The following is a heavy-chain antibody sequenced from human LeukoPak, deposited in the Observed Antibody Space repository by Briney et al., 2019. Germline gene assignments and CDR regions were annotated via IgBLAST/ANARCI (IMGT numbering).Heavy chain of an antibody. J-gene: IGHJ4*02. CDR2: FYYSGSI. CDR3: ARRRDGYNLYYFDY. V-gene: IGHV4-39*01. CDR1: GDSISSGVYY. D-gene: IGHD5-24*01. Sequence: SETLSLTCTVSGDSISSGVYYWGWIRQPPGKGLEWIGSFYYSGSIYYNPSLKSRVTISVDTSRNQFSLKLSSVSAADTAVYYCARRRDGYNLYYFDYWGQGTLVTVSS.